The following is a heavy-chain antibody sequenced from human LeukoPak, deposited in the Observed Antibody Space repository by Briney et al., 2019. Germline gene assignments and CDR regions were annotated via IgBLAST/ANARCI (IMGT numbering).Heavy chain of an antibody. CDR1: GYTFTSYY. D-gene: IGHD3-16*01. CDR3: ASGVYDYVWGSYNPPYYFDY. V-gene: IGHV1-46*01. J-gene: IGHJ4*02. Sequence: ASVKVSCKASGYTFTSYYMHWVRQAPGQGLEWMGIINPSGGSTSYAQKFQGRVTMTRDMSTSTVYMELSSLRSEDTAVYYCASGVYDYVWGSYNPPYYFDYWGQGTLVTVSS. CDR2: INPSGGST.